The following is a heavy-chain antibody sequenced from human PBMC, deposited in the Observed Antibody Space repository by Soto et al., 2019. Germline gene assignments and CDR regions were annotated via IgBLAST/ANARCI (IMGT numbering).Heavy chain of an antibody. V-gene: IGHV3-23*01. J-gene: IGHJ4*02. D-gene: IGHD3-16*01. CDR2: VTSRGDTT. Sequence: EVQLLQSGGGLVQPGGSLRLSCAASGFIFSNYAMNWVRQAPGKGLEWVSIVTSRGDTTYYADSVKGRFTISRDNSKNTLYLQLNSLTAEATAVYSCAKDRLGGGLDYWGQGTLVSVSS. CDR1: GFIFSNYA. CDR3: AKDRLGGGLDY.